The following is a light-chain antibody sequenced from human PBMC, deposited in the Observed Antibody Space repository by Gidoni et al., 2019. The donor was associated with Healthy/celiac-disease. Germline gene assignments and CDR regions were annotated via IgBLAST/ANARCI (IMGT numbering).Light chain of an antibody. CDR3: QQYGSSPRT. Sequence: EIVLTQSPGTLSLSPGERATLSCRASQSVSSSYLAWYQQKPGQAPRLLIYGASSRATGIPGRFRGSGSGTDFTLTISRLEPEDFAVYYCQQYGSSPRTFGQGTKVEIK. V-gene: IGKV3-20*01. CDR2: GAS. CDR1: QSVSSSY. J-gene: IGKJ1*01.